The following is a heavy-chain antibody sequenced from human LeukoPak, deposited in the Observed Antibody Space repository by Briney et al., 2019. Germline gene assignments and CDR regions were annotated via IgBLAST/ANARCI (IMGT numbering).Heavy chain of an antibody. CDR3: ARGAGWYDY. Sequence: SETLSLTCTVSGGAISSGNYWSWIRQPPGKAPEWIGYIYHTGSTNYNPSLKSRVTISVDTSKNQFSLKLSSVTAEDTAVYYCARGAGWYDYWGQGMLVTVSS. CDR1: GGAISSGNY. J-gene: IGHJ4*02. D-gene: IGHD6-19*01. V-gene: IGHV4-61*01. CDR2: IYHTGST.